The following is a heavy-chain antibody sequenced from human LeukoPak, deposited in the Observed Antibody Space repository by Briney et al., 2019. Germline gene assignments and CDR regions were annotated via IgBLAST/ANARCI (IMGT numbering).Heavy chain of an antibody. Sequence: ASVKVSCKASGGTFSSYAISWVRQAPGQGLEWMGRIIPILGIANYAQKFQGRVTITADKSTSTAYMELSSLRSEDTAMYYCASMDIVATPPFDYWGQGTLVTVSS. J-gene: IGHJ4*02. D-gene: IGHD5-12*01. CDR2: IIPILGIA. CDR1: GGTFSSYA. V-gene: IGHV1-69*04. CDR3: ASMDIVATPPFDY.